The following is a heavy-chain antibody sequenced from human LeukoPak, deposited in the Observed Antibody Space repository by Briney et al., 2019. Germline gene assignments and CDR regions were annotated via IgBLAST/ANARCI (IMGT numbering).Heavy chain of an antibody. CDR2: IKQDGSEK. D-gene: IGHD5-18*01. V-gene: IGHV3-7*01. J-gene: IGHJ3*02. CDR1: GFTFSSYW. Sequence: GGSLRLSCAASGFTFSSYWMSWVRQAPGKGLEWVANIKQDGSEKYYVDSVEGRFTISRDNAKNSLYLQMNSLRAEDTAVYYCARDSAGFVDTAMVIVAFDIWGQGTMVTVSS. CDR3: ARDSAGFVDTAMVIVAFDI.